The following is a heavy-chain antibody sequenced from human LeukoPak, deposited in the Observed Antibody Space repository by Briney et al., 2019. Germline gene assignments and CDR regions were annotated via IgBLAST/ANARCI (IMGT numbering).Heavy chain of an antibody. CDR1: GYTFTSYG. D-gene: IGHD6-13*01. Sequence: GASVKVSCKASGYTFTSYGISWVRQAPGQGLEWMGWISAYNGNTDYAQKLQGRVTMTTDTSTSTAYMELRSLRSDDTAVYYCARVGIAAAGTYYYYYGMDVWGQGTTVTVS. V-gene: IGHV1-18*01. CDR2: ISAYNGNT. J-gene: IGHJ6*02. CDR3: ARVGIAAAGTYYYYYGMDV.